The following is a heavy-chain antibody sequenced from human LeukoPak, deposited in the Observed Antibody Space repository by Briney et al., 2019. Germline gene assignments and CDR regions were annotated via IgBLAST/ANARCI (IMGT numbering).Heavy chain of an antibody. CDR2: ISYDDGANK. V-gene: IGHV3-30*04. Sequence: GRSQRLSCAGSGFTFSNYAMYWVRRAPGKGLEWVAVISYDDGANKYYADSVKGRFTISRDNSKSTVYLQMNSLRPEDTAVYYCAKAEPSSSSDFWGQGTLVTVSS. D-gene: IGHD6-6*01. J-gene: IGHJ4*02. CDR1: GFTFSNYA. CDR3: AKAEPSSSSDF.